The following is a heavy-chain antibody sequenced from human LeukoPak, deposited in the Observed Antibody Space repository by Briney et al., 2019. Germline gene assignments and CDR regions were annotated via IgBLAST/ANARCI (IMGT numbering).Heavy chain of an antibody. Sequence: GGSLRLSCAASGFTFSSYGMHWVRGAPGKGLEWVAVIWDDGNNKYYADSVKGRFTISRDNSKNTLSLQMNSLRAEDTAVYYCARGTGGYYYGMDVWGQGTTVTVSS. CDR3: ARGTGGYYYGMDV. D-gene: IGHD1/OR15-1a*01. V-gene: IGHV3-33*01. CDR1: GFTFSSYG. J-gene: IGHJ6*02. CDR2: IWDDGNNK.